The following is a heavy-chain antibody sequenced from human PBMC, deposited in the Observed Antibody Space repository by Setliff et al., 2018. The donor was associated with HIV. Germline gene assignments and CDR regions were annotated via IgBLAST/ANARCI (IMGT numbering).Heavy chain of an antibody. V-gene: IGHV3-30*04. D-gene: IGHD3-3*01. CDR2: ISYDGNNK. CDR3: ARDQFDFWSGYQFFYGMDV. CDR1: GFTFSTYP. Sequence: GGSLRLSCAASGFTFSTYPMYWVRQAPGKGLEWVAVISYDGNNKYYTDSVKGRFTISRDNSENTLYLQMNSLRAEDTAVYSCARDQFDFWSGYQFFYGMDVWGQGTTVTVSS. J-gene: IGHJ6*02.